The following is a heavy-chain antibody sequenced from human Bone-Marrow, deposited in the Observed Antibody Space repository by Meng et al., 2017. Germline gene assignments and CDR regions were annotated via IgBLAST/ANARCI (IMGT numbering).Heavy chain of an antibody. CDR1: GGSFSGYY. CDR3: ARVMDYGDHYYYYGMDV. CDR2: INHSGST. Sequence: SETLSLTFAVYGGSFSGYYWSWIRQPPGKGLEWIGEINHSGSTNYKPSLKSRVTISVDTSKNQFSLKLSSVTAADTAVYYCARVMDYGDHYYYYGMDVWGQGTTVTVSS. J-gene: IGHJ6*02. V-gene: IGHV4-34*01. D-gene: IGHD4-17*01.